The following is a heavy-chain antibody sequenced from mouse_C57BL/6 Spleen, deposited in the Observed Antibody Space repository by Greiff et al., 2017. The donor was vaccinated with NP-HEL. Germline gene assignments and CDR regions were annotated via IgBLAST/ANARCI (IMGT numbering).Heavy chain of an antibody. CDR3: ASYDYDGAWFAY. J-gene: IGHJ2*01. D-gene: IGHD2-4*01. V-gene: IGHV1-42*01. Sequence: VQLQQSGPELVKPGASVKISCKASGYSFTGYYMNWVKQSPEKSLEWIGEINPSTGGTTYNQKFKAKATLTVDKSSSTAYMQLKSLTSEDSAVYYCASYDYDGAWFAYWGQGTTLTVSS. CDR2: INPSTGGT. CDR1: GYSFTGYY.